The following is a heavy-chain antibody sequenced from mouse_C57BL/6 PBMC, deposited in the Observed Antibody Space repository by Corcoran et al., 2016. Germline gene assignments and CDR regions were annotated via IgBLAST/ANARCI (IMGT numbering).Heavy chain of an antibody. CDR3: ARDGDGYSVDY. V-gene: IGHV1-19*01. CDR1: GYTFTDYY. J-gene: IGHJ2*01. D-gene: IGHD2-3*01. Sequence: EVQLQQSGPVLVKPGASVKMSCKASGYTFTDYYMNWVKQSHGKRLEWIGVINPYNGGTSYNQKFKGKATLTVDKSSSTAYMERNSLTSEDSAVYYCARDGDGYSVDYWGQGTTLTVSS. CDR2: INPYNGGT.